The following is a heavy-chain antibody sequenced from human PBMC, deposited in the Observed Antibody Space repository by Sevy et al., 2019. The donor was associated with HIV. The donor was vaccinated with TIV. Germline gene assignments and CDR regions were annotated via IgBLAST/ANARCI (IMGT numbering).Heavy chain of an antibody. CDR1: GGSISRSSYD. Sequence: SETLSLTYIVSGGSISRSSYDWGWIRQPPGKGLEWIGSIYYSGSTYYNPSLKGRVTISVDTSKNQFSLIVNSVTAADTAVYYCARHGGLVDRAFDYWGQGTLVTVSS. CDR3: ARHGGLVDRAFDY. D-gene: IGHD3-10*01. CDR2: IYYSGST. V-gene: IGHV4-39*01. J-gene: IGHJ4*02.